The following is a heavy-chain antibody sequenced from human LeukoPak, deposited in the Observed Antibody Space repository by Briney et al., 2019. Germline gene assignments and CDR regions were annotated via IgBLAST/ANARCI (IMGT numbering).Heavy chain of an antibody. CDR3: ARSRGVFGTLYYFDY. CDR1: GYTFTGYY. J-gene: IGHJ4*02. CDR2: INPNSGGT. Sequence: ASVKVSCKASGYTFTGYYMHWVRQAPGQGLEWMGWINPNSGGTNYAQKFQGWVTMTRDTSISTAYMELSRLRSDDTAVYYCARSRGVFGTLYYFDYWGQGTLVTVSS. V-gene: IGHV1-2*04. D-gene: IGHD3-10*02.